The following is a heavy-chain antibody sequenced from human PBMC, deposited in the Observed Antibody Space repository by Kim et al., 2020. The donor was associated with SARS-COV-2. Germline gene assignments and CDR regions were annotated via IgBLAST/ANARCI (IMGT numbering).Heavy chain of an antibody. CDR2: ISGGGHKS. CDR1: GFTFSSFA. D-gene: IGHD6-13*01. V-gene: IGHV3-23*01. Sequence: GGSLRLSCTASGFTFSSFAMGWVRQAPGKGLEWVSTISGGGHKSHYADSVKGRFTISRDNSKNTLYFQMNSLRADDTAVYYCDAADYCGQGTLVTV. J-gene: IGHJ4*02. CDR3: DAADY.